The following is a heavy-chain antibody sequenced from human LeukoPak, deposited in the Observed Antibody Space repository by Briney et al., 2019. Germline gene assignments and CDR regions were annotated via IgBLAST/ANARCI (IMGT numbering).Heavy chain of an antibody. J-gene: IGHJ3*02. Sequence: GGSLRLSCAASGFTVSSNYMSWVRQAPGKGLEWVSVIYSGGSTYHADSVKGRFTISRDNSKNTLYLQMNSLRAEDTAVYYCARDGPGSGWLDAFDIWGQGTMVTVSS. CDR3: ARDGPGSGWLDAFDI. V-gene: IGHV3-53*01. CDR2: IYSGGST. D-gene: IGHD6-19*01. CDR1: GFTVSSNY.